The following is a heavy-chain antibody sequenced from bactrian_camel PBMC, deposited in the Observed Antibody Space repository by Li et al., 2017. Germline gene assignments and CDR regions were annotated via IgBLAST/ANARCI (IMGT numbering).Heavy chain of an antibody. CDR3: SSLYNRY. J-gene: IGHJ4*01. CDR2: ITNDADPRR. CDR1: GFTFRIYY. Sequence: VQLVESGGGSVQAGETLRLSCAASGFTFRIYYMSWVRQAPGKGLEWFSTITNDADPRRYYADSVKGRFTISEDYAENTLCLQLNSLKTEDTAMYFCSSLYNRYWGQGTQVTVS. V-gene: IGHV3S40*01.